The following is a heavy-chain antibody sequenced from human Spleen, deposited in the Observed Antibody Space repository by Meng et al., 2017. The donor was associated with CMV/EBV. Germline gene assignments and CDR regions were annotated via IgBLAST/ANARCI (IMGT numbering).Heavy chain of an antibody. V-gene: IGHV3-33*01. CDR3: ARDTPGSSGWYGSAFDI. D-gene: IGHD6-19*01. CDR2: IWYDGSNK. J-gene: IGHJ3*02. CDR1: GFTFSSFT. Sequence: GESLKISCAASGFTFSSFTMHWVRQAPGKGLEWVAVIWYDGSNKYYSDSVKGRFTISRDNAKNSLYLQMNSLRAEDTAVYYCARDTPGSSGWYGSAFDIWGQGTMVTVSS.